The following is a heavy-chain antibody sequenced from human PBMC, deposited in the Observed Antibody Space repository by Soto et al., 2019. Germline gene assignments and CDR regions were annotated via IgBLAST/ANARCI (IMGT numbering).Heavy chain of an antibody. V-gene: IGHV1-69*01. CDR2: IIPLFGTT. CDR1: GGTFRSYA. D-gene: IGHD3-16*01. Sequence: QVQLVQSGAEVKKPGSSMKVSCKASGGTFRSYAISWVRQAPGQGLAWMGGIIPLFGTTDYAQKFQGRVTITADESTSTAYMELSRLRPEDTAVYYCARDQTVELGAYDARHVWGQGTMVTVSS. CDR3: ARDQTVELGAYDARHV. J-gene: IGHJ3*01.